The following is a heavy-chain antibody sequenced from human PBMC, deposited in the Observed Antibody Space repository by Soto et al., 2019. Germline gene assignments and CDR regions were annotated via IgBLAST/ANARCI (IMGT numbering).Heavy chain of an antibody. J-gene: IGHJ6*02. Sequence: SETLSLTCTVSGGSISSSSYYWGWIRQPPGKGLEWIGSIYYSGSTYYDPSLKSRVTISVDTSKNQFSLKLSSVTAADTAVYYCAREFSMVRGVIIMDYYYGMDVWGQGTTVTVSS. D-gene: IGHD3-10*01. CDR3: AREFSMVRGVIIMDYYYGMDV. CDR2: IYYSGST. CDR1: GGSISSSSYY. V-gene: IGHV4-39*02.